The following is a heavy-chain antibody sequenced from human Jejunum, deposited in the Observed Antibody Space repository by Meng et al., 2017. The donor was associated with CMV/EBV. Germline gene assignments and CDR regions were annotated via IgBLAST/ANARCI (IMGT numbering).Heavy chain of an antibody. J-gene: IGHJ6*02. CDR2: INQDGSEK. CDR3: ARDSWGGKDV. V-gene: IGHV3-7*01. D-gene: IGHD3-16*01. Sequence: CAASGFNFRYYWMSWVRQAPGKGLEWVANINQDGSEKYYVGSLKGRFTISRDNAKNSLYLQMNSLRDEDTAVYYCARDSWGGKDVWGQGTKVTVSS. CDR1: GFNFRYYW.